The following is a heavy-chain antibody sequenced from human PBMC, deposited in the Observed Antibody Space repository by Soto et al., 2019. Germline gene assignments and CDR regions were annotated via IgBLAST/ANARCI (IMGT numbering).Heavy chain of an antibody. J-gene: IGHJ4*02. CDR2: VNHRGSP. CDR1: GGSFSDYH. Sequence: SETLSLTCAVYGGSFSDYHWSWIRRPPGKGLEWIGGVNHRGSPDCNPSLKTRVTISVDTSENQFSLKLSSVTAADTALYYCARGPGAAHFDSWGQGTLVTVSS. CDR3: ARGPGAAHFDS. D-gene: IGHD3-10*01. V-gene: IGHV4-34*01.